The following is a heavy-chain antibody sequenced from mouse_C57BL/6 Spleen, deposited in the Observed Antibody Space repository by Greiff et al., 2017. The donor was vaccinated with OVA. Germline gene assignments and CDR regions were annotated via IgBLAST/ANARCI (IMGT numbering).Heavy chain of an antibody. D-gene: IGHD1-3*01. J-gene: IGHJ4*01. CDR1: GFTFSSYG. V-gene: IGHV5-6*01. Sequence: EVKLMESGGDLVKPGGSLKLSCAASGFTFSSYGMSWVRQTPDKRLEWVATISSGGSYTYYPDSVKGRFTISRDNAKNTLYLEMSSLKSEDTAMYYCARLVAHYAMDYWGQGTSVTVSS. CDR3: ARLVAHYAMDY. CDR2: ISSGGSYT.